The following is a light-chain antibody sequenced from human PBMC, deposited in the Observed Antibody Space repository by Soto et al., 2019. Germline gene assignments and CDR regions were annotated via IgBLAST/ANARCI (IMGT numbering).Light chain of an antibody. CDR3: QQTYTSPLYT. V-gene: IGKV1-39*01. J-gene: IGKJ2*01. CDR2: AAS. Sequence: DIQMTQSPSSLSASVGDRVTITCRTSQSITNYLNWYQQKPGKAPKLLIYAASTLQSGVPSRFSGSGSGTDFTLTISSLQPGDFASYYCQQTYTSPLYTFGQRTKLEIK. CDR1: QSITNY.